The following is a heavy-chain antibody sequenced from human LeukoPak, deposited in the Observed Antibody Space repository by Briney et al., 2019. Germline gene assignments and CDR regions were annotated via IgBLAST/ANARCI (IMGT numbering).Heavy chain of an antibody. J-gene: IGHJ6*03. CDR2: ILPVFGTV. Sequence: SVKVSCKASGVTFSSSAISWVRQAPGQGLEWIGGILPVFGTVNSAQKLQGRVTITKDDSTTTAYMELSGLRSEDTAVYYCATNPMTGYHLGDYYYFYMAVWGKGTTVTVS. V-gene: IGHV1-69*05. D-gene: IGHD1-20*01. CDR3: ATNPMTGYHLGDYYYFYMAV. CDR1: GVTFSSSA.